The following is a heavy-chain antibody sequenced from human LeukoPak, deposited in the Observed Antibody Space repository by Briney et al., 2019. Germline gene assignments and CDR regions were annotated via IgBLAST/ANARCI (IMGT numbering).Heavy chain of an antibody. Sequence: GGSLRLSCAASEFSFDDLGMTWVRQVPGKGLEWVAGINWNGASTGYADSVRGRFTISRDNAKNSLYLQMNSLRAEDTALYYCARAVCPTIKFCDSSYFMDVWGKGTTVNVS. CDR1: EFSFDDLG. CDR2: INWNGAST. J-gene: IGHJ6*03. D-gene: IGHD6-6*01. V-gene: IGHV3-20*04. CDR3: ARAVCPTIKFCDSSYFMDV.